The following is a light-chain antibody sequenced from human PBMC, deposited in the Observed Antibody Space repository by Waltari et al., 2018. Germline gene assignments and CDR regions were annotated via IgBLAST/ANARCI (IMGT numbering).Light chain of an antibody. Sequence: QSALTQPASVSGSPGQSITLPCSGVGRAVGASDSVSWHQHHPGKAPQVIIYDVTNRPSGVSDRFSASKSANTASLTISRLQPEDEADYYCSSQTLDGLVLFGGGTRLTVL. V-gene: IGLV2-14*03. CDR3: SSQTLDGLVL. J-gene: IGLJ2*01. CDR1: GRAVGASDS. CDR2: DVT.